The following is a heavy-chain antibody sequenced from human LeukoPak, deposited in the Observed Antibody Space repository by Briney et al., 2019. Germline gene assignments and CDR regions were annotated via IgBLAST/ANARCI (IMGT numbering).Heavy chain of an antibody. D-gene: IGHD5-18*01. CDR2: ISMDGVNT. Sequence: GGSLRLSCAASGFTFDYYTMYWVRQGPEKGLEWVSLISMDGVNTFYADSVKGQFTISRDNNKNSLYLQMNGLRTDDTGLYYCVKGRRRGYAYGTLESWGQGTLVTVSS. CDR1: GFTFDYYT. CDR3: VKGRRRGYAYGTLES. J-gene: IGHJ4*02. V-gene: IGHV3-43*01.